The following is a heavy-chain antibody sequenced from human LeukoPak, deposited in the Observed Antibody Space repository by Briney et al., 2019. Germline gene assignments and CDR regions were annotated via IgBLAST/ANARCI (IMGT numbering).Heavy chain of an antibody. J-gene: IGHJ5*02. CDR1: GFTFSSYS. D-gene: IGHD5-24*01. V-gene: IGHV3-21*01. Sequence: PGGSLRLSCAASGFTFSSYSMNWVRQAPGKGLEWVSSISSSSSYIYYADSVKGRFTISRDNAKNSLYLQMNSLRAEDTAVYYCARVFIGDGYNYHGEYNWFDPWGQGTLVTVSS. CDR3: ARVFIGDGYNYHGEYNWFDP. CDR2: ISSSSSYI.